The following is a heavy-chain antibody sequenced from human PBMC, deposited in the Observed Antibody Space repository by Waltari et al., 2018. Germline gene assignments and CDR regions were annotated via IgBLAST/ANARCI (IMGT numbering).Heavy chain of an antibody. CDR3: ARCIAARQDAFDI. Sequence: QVQLVKAGAEVKKPGSSVKVSCKASGGPLTRYAIRWVRQAPEQGLEWMGGIIPIFGTANDAQKFQGRVTITADESTITAYMELSSLRSEDTAVYYCARCIAARQDAFDIWGQGTMVTVSS. J-gene: IGHJ3*02. D-gene: IGHD6-6*01. V-gene: IGHV1-69*01. CDR1: GGPLTRYA. CDR2: IIPIFGTA.